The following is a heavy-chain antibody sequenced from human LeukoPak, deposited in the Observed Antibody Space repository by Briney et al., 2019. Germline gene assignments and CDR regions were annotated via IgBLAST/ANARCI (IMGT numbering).Heavy chain of an antibody. CDR3: ARDPNSSLGVYFDY. D-gene: IGHD6-6*01. CDR1: GDSLYY. CDR2: VYSTGHT. V-gene: IGHV4-39*07. Sequence: SETLSLTCTVSGDSLYYWGWIRQPPGKGLEWIGSVYSTGHTNYNLSLKSRVTMSIDTSKNQFSLKLSSVTAADTAVYYCARDPNSSLGVYFDYWGQGTLVTVSS. J-gene: IGHJ4*02.